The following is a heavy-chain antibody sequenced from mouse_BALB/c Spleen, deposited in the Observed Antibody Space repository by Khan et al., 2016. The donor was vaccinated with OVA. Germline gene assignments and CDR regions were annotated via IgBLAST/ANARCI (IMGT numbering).Heavy chain of an antibody. Sequence: QIQLVQSGPELKKPGETVKISCKASGYTFTNYGMNWVKQAPGKALKWMGWINTYTGEPTYADDFKGRFAFSLETSASTAYLQINNLKNEDTATYVCATVSNCWYLDVWGAGTTVTGSS. CDR1: GYTFTNYG. CDR3: ATVSNCWYLDV. CDR2: INTYTGEP. D-gene: IGHD2-5*01. V-gene: IGHV9-3-1*01. J-gene: IGHJ1*01.